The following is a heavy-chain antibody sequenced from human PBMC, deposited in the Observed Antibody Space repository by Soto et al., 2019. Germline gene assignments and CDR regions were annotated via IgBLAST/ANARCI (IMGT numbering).Heavy chain of an antibody. CDR1: GGSISSGGYY. Sequence: SETLSLTCTVSGGSISSGGYYWSWIRQHPGKGLEWIGYIYYSGSTYYNPSLKSRVTISVDTSKNQFSLKLSSVTAADTAMYYCARSIPTYYYDSSGYYPYYYYGMDVWGQGTTVTVSS. V-gene: IGHV4-31*03. D-gene: IGHD3-22*01. CDR2: IYYSGST. CDR3: ARSIPTYYYDSSGYYPYYYYGMDV. J-gene: IGHJ6*02.